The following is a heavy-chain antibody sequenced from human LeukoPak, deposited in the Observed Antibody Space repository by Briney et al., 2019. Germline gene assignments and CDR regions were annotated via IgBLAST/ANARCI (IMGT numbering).Heavy chain of an antibody. D-gene: IGHD3-9*01. CDR1: GYTFTSYA. J-gene: IGHJ4*02. CDR3: ARDAERYFDWLSHFDY. CDR2: INTNTGNP. V-gene: IGHV7-4-1*02. Sequence: ASVKVSCKASGYTFTSYAMYWVRQAPGQGLEWMGWINTNTGNPTYAQGFTGRFVFSLDTSVSTAYLQISSLKAEDTAVYYCARDAERYFDWLSHFDYWGQGTLVTVSS.